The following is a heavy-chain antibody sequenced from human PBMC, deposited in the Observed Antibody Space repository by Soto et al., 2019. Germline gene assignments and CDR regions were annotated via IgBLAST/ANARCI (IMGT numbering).Heavy chain of an antibody. J-gene: IGHJ1*01. Sequence: PSETLSLTCTVSGGSISSSSSYWGWIRQPPGKGLEWVGSIYYLGNTYYNPSLGSRVTMSVDTSKNQFSLRLRSVTAADTAVYFCARDYRPTYYYDSGGYYPPNHLAAWGQGALVPGSS. V-gene: IGHV4-39*02. CDR3: ARDYRPTYYYDSGGYYPPNHLAA. CDR1: GGSISSSSSY. D-gene: IGHD3-22*01. CDR2: IYYLGNT.